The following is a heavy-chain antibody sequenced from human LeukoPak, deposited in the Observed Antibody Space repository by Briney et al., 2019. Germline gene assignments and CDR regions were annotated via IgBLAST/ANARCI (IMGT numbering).Heavy chain of an antibody. CDR3: VNQISGWVY. Sequence: PGGSLRPSCSASGFTFSTLPMHWVRQAPGKGLEYVSGSSSNGGSTYYADSAKGRFIISRDNSKNTLYLQMSSLRPEDTAVYYCVNQISGWVYWGQGTLVTVSS. J-gene: IGHJ4*02. V-gene: IGHV3-64D*06. CDR2: SSSNGGST. CDR1: GFTFSTLP. D-gene: IGHD6-19*01.